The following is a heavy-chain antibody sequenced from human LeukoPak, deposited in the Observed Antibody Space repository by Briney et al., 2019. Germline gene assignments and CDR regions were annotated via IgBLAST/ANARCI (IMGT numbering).Heavy chain of an antibody. V-gene: IGHV3-30-3*01. Sequence: GGSLRLSCAASGFTFSSYAMHWVRQAPGKGLEWVAVISYDGSNKYYADSVKGRFTISRDNSKNTLYLQMNSLRAEDTAVYYCARGTHLRQSPFDYWGQGTLVTVSS. J-gene: IGHJ4*02. CDR2: ISYDGSNK. CDR1: GFTFSSYA. CDR3: ARGTHLRQSPFDY. D-gene: IGHD1-14*01.